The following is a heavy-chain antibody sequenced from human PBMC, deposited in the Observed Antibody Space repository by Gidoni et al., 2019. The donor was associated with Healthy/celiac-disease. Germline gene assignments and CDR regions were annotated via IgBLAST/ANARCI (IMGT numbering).Heavy chain of an antibody. CDR1: GFTFDDYA. CDR3: AKGLRDGYNSGYFDY. J-gene: IGHJ4*02. V-gene: IGHV3-9*01. Sequence: EVQLVESGGGLVQPGRSLRLSCPASGFTFDDYALHWVRQAPGKGLEWVSGISWNSGSIGYADSVKGRFTISRDNAKNSLYLQMNSLRAEDTALYYCAKGLRDGYNSGYFDYWGQGTLVTVSS. D-gene: IGHD5-12*01. CDR2: ISWNSGSI.